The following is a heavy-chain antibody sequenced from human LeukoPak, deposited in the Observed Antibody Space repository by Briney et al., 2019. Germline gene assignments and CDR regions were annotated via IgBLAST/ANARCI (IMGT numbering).Heavy chain of an antibody. CDR2: VFASGGGI. V-gene: IGHV3-23*01. CDR3: AKDLNYGDGRREFDV. J-gene: IGHJ5*02. CDR1: GFTFSGYA. Sequence: GGSLRLSCVVSGFTFSGYAMAWVRQAPGKGLEWLSGVFASGGGISYADSVKGRFTISRANSKDTLYLQMNSLRVDDTAVYFCAKDLNYGDGRREFDVWGQGTQVSVS. D-gene: IGHD4-17*01.